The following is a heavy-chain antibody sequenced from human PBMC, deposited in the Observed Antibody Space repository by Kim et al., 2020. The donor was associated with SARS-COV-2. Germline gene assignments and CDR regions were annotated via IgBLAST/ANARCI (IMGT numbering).Heavy chain of an antibody. J-gene: IGHJ6*02. CDR2: K. D-gene: IGHD3-16*01. V-gene: IGHV3-33*01. CDR3: ARDRLGEYGMDV. Sequence: KDYDDSVKGRFTIASDNSKNTLYLQMNSLRAEDTAVYYCARDRLGEYGMDVWGQGTTVTVSS.